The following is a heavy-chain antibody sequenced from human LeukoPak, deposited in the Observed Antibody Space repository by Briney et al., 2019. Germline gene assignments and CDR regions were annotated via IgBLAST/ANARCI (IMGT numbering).Heavy chain of an antibody. V-gene: IGHV3-30-3*01. CDR2: ISYDGSNK. CDR1: GFTFSSYA. Sequence: GRSLRLSCAASGFTFSSYAMHWVRQAPGKGLEWVAVISYDGSNKYYADSVKGRFTISRDNSKNTLYLQMNSLRAEDTAVYYCASFDSSGYYFQFDPWGQGTLVTVSS. CDR3: ASFDSSGYYFQFDP. D-gene: IGHD3-22*01. J-gene: IGHJ5*02.